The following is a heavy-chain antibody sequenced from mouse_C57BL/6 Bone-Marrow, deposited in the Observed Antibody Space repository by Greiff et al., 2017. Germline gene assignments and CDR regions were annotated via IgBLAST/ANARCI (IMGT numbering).Heavy chain of an antibody. CDR3: ARRGLRGNWYFDV. D-gene: IGHD3-3*01. CDR2: IDPSDSYT. J-gene: IGHJ1*03. CDR1: GYTFTSYW. V-gene: IGHV1-69*01. Sequence: QVQLQQPGAELVMPGASVKLSCTASGYTFTSYWMHWVKQRPGQGLEWIGEIDPSDSYTNYNQKFKGKSTLTVDKSSSTAYMQLRSLTSEDSAVYYCARRGLRGNWYFDVWGTGTTVTVSS.